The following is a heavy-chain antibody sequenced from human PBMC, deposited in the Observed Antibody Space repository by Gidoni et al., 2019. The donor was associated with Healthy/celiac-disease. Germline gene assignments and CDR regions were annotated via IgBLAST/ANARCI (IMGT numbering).Heavy chain of an antibody. CDR3: ARVCVDYYYGMDV. Sequence: QVQLQVSGPGLVKPSHNLYLPCTVSVGSIISGGYYWSWIRQHPGKGLEWIGYIYYSGITYYNPSLKSRVTISVDTSKNQFSLKLSSVTAADTAVYYCARVCVDYYYGMDVWGQGTTVTVSS. V-gene: IGHV4-31*03. CDR1: VGSIISGGYY. J-gene: IGHJ6*02. D-gene: IGHD2-21*01. CDR2: IYYSGIT.